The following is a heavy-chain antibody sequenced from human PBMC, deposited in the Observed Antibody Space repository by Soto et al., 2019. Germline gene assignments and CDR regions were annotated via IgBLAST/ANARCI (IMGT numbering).Heavy chain of an antibody. CDR1: GFTFSTFT. Sequence: GSLRLSCAASGFTFSTFTMNWVRQSPVKGLEWVSGTLGTGFHTFYADSVKGRFTVSRDNSKNTLYLQMNSLRAEDTAIYYCVKDLTPDGVWDFDYWGQGALVTVSS. D-gene: IGHD4-17*01. CDR3: VKDLTPDGVWDFDY. V-gene: IGHV3-23*01. J-gene: IGHJ4*02. CDR2: TLGTGFHT.